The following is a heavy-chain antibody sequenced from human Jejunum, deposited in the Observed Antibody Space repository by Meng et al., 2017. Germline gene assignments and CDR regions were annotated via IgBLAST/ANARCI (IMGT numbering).Heavy chain of an antibody. CDR3: SSYVWGSRPTGAHS. CDR1: GGSISSNNW. Sequence: SETLSLTCAVSGGSISSNNWWSWVRPPPGKGLEWIRVIYHGGSTNYNPSLKSRVSMSVDKSKNQFSLELSSVTAADTAVYYCSSYVWGSRPTGAHSWGQGTLVTVAS. V-gene: IGHV4-4*02. CDR2: IYHGGST. J-gene: IGHJ5*01. D-gene: IGHD3-16*01.